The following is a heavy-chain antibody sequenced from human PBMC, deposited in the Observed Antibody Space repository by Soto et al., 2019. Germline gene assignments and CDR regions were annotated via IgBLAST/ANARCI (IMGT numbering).Heavy chain of an antibody. CDR2: MNPNSGNT. Sequence: QVQLVQSGAEVKKPGASVKVSCKASGYTFTSYDINWVRQATGQGLEWMGWMNPNSGNTGYAQKFQGRVTMTRNTSISTAYMELSSLRSEDAAVYYWARELGSYYGMDVWGQGTTVTASS. D-gene: IGHD3-10*01. J-gene: IGHJ6*02. CDR3: ARELGSYYGMDV. V-gene: IGHV1-8*01. CDR1: GYTFTSYD.